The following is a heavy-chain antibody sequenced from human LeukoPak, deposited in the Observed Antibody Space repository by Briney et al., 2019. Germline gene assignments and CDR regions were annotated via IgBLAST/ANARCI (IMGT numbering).Heavy chain of an antibody. J-gene: IGHJ4*02. V-gene: IGHV3-21*01. CDR3: AAYCSTTSCYGVDY. Sequence: GGSLRLSCAASGFTFSRCSMNWVRQAPGKGLEWLSSISSSSDYIYYADSLKGRFTISRDNAKNSLYLQMNSLRDEDTAVYYCAAYCSTTSCYGVDYWGQGTLVTVSS. CDR1: GFTFSRCS. D-gene: IGHD2-2*01. CDR2: ISSSSDYI.